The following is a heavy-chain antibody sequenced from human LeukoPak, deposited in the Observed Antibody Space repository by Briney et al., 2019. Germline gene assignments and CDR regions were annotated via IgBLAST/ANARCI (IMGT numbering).Heavy chain of an antibody. CDR1: EFTFSSYG. D-gene: IGHD3-10*01. J-gene: IGHJ4*02. Sequence: GGSLRLSCAASEFTFSSYGMHWVRQAPGKGLEWVAFIRYDGSNKYYADSVKGRFTISRDSSKNTLYLQMNSLRAEDTAVYYCARTPNYYGSGSYFGYWGQGTLVTVSS. CDR3: ARTPNYYGSGSYFGY. CDR2: IRYDGSNK. V-gene: IGHV3-30*02.